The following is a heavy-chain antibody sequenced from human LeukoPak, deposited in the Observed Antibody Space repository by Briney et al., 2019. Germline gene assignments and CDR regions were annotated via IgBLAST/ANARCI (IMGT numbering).Heavy chain of an antibody. J-gene: IGHJ4*02. V-gene: IGHV5-51*03. D-gene: IGHD1-1*01. CDR1: GYTFTSYC. Sequence: PGESLTISCECSGYTFTSYCICWVRQMPGKGLEWVGIIYPGDSDTRYRPSFQGQVTISADKSITTAYLQWCSLKVSDTAMYYCARRVNWISAIDHWGQGTLVTVSS. CDR3: ARRVNWISAIDH. CDR2: IYPGDSDT.